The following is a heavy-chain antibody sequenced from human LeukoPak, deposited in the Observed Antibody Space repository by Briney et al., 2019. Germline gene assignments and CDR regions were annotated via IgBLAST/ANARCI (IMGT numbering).Heavy chain of an antibody. J-gene: IGHJ5*02. CDR2: ISAYNGNT. V-gene: IGHV1-18*01. CDR1: GYTFTSYG. D-gene: IGHD1-26*01. Sequence: GASVKVSCKASGYTFTSYGISWVRQAPGQGLEWMGWISAYNGNTNYARKLQGRVTMTTDTSTSTASMKLRSLRSGDTAVYYCARGGGSYLDWFDPWGQGTLVTVSS. CDR3: ARGGGSYLDWFDP.